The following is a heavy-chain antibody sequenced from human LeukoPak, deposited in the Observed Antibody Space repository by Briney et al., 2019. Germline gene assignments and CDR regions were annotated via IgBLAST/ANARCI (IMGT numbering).Heavy chain of an antibody. V-gene: IGHV3-30-3*01. D-gene: IGHD6-19*01. CDR2: ISYDGSNK. Sequence: PGRSLRLSCAASGFTFSSYAMHWVRQAPGKGLEWVAVISYDGSNKYYADSVKGRFTISRDNSKNTLYLQMNSLRAEDTAVYYCARETSFHGYSSGWYGYWGQGTLVTVSS. J-gene: IGHJ4*02. CDR3: ARETSFHGYSSGWYGY. CDR1: GFTFSSYA.